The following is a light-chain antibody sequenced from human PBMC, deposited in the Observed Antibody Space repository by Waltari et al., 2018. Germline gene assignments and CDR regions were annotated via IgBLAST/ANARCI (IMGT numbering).Light chain of an antibody. CDR1: TVDIAGFIL. J-gene: IGLJ2*01. Sequence: QSALPQPASVSGSPGQSTTIPCSGTTVDIAGFILVSWSQQYPGKAPKLIIYSVSKWPSGVSHRFSGSKSGSTASLTISGLQPEDEAEYFCCSYSRVTTYVVFGGGTRVTV. CDR3: CSYSRVTTYVV. V-gene: IGLV2-23*02. CDR2: SVS.